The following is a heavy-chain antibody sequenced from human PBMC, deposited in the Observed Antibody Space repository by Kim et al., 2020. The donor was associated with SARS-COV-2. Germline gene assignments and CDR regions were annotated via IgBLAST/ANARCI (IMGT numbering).Heavy chain of an antibody. CDR2: IYYSGST. D-gene: IGHD3-10*01. CDR3: ARDRSGSETVEGGDWCDP. J-gene: IGHJ5*02. CDR1: GGSISSYY. V-gene: IGHV4-59*01. Sequence: SETLSLTCTVSGGSISSYYWSWIRQPPGKGLEWIGYIYYSGSTNYNPSLTSRGTISVDTAKNQFSLKLSSVTAADTAVSYCARDRSGSETVEGGDWCDP.